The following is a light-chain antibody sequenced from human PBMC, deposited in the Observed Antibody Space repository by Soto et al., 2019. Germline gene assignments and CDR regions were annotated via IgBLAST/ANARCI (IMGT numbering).Light chain of an antibody. CDR3: QAWDSSAAV. Sequence: SYELTQPPSVSVSPGQTASITCSGDKLGDKYACWYQQKPGQSPVLVIYQDSKRPSGIPERFPGSNSGNTATLTISGTQAMDEADYYCQAWDSSAAVFGGGTKLTV. CDR1: KLGDKY. CDR2: QDS. J-gene: IGLJ2*01. V-gene: IGLV3-1*01.